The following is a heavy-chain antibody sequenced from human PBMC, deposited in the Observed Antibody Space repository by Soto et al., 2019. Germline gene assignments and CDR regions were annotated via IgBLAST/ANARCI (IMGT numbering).Heavy chain of an antibody. J-gene: IGHJ3*02. CDR2: IYPGDSDT. V-gene: IGHV5-51*01. CDR3: ARRRSSGWYVGDAFDI. CDR1: GYSFTSYW. D-gene: IGHD6-19*01. Sequence: EVQLVQSGAEVKKPGESLKISCKGSGYSFTSYWIGWVRQMPGKGLEWMGIIYPGDSDTRYSPSFQGQVTISADKSISTANRQWGSLKASDTAMYYCARRRSSGWYVGDAFDIWGLGTMVTVSS.